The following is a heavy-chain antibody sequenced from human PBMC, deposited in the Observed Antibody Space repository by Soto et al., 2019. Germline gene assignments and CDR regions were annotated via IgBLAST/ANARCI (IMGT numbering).Heavy chain of an antibody. J-gene: IGHJ6*02. CDR1: GDSVSSNSAA. CDR3: AREVVVVVAETYYYYYGMDV. Sequence: SQTLSLTCAISGDSVSSNSAAWNWIRQSPSRGLEWLGRTYYRSKWYNDYAVSVKSRITINPDTSKNQFSLQLNSVTPEDTAVYYCAREVVVVVAETYYYYYGMDVWGQGTTVTVS. CDR2: TYYRSKWYN. V-gene: IGHV6-1*01. D-gene: IGHD2-15*01.